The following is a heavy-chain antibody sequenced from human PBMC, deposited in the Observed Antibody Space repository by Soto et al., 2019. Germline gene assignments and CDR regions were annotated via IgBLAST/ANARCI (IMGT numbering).Heavy chain of an antibody. Sequence: GESLKISCKGSGYSFTSYWIGWVRQMPGKGLEWMGIIYPGDSDTRYSPSFQGQVTISADKSISTAYLQWSSLKASDTAMYYCARHYCSSTSCYPVYYYYGMDVWGQGTTVTVSS. D-gene: IGHD2-2*01. J-gene: IGHJ6*02. CDR3: ARHYCSSTSCYPVYYYYGMDV. CDR1: GYSFTSYW. V-gene: IGHV5-51*01. CDR2: IYPGDSDT.